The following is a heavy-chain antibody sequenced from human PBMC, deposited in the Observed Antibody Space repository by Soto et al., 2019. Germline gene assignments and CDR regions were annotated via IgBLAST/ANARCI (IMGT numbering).Heavy chain of an antibody. CDR1: GGTFSSYA. J-gene: IGHJ2*01. CDR3: ARKDGMVTAIQASWYFDL. Sequence: QVQLVQSGAEVKKPGSSVKVSCKASGGTFSSYAISWVRQAPGQGLEWTGGIIPIFGTANYAQKFQGRVTITADESTSTAYMELSSLRSEDTAVYYCARKDGMVTAIQASWYFDLWGRGTLVTVSS. D-gene: IGHD2-21*02. V-gene: IGHV1-69*12. CDR2: IIPIFGTA.